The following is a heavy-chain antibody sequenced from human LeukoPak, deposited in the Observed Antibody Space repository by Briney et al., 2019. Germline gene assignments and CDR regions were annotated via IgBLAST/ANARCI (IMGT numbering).Heavy chain of an antibody. V-gene: IGHV3-23*01. CDR2: ISGSGGNT. CDR3: AELGITMIGGV. CDR1: GFTFSNYG. D-gene: IGHD3-10*02. Sequence: GGSLRLSCAASGFTFSNYGMSWVRQAPGKGLEWVSTISGSGGNTYYADSVKGRFTISRDTSKNTLYLQMNSLRAEDTAVYYCAELGITMIGGVWGKGTTVTISS. J-gene: IGHJ6*04.